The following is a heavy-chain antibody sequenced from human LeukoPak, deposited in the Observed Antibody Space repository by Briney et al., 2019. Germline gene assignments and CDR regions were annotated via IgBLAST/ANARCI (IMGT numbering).Heavy chain of an antibody. D-gene: IGHD1-26*01. CDR2: MNSNSGNT. V-gene: IGHV1-8*03. J-gene: IGHJ4*02. CDR1: GYTFINHD. CDR3: ASSSGSYASPNSDY. Sequence: ASVKVSCKGYGYTFINHDIDWVRQAAGQGLEWMGWMNSNSGNTGYAQKFQGRVTFTRDTSISTAYMELSSLRSEDTAVYYRASSSGSYASPNSDYWGQGTLVTVSS.